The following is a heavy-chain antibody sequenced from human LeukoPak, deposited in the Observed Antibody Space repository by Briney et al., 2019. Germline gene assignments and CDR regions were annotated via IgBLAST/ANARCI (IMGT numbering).Heavy chain of an antibody. J-gene: IGHJ4*02. V-gene: IGHV4-39*07. Sequence: PSETLSLTCTVSGGSISSGSYYWSWIRQPPGKGLEWIGSIYEGETTYYNPSLKTRLTISLDTSKNQFSLKLSSVTAADTAVYYCASNWSDFDYWGQGILVTVSS. CDR1: GGSISSGSYY. CDR2: IYEGETT. CDR3: ASNWSDFDY. D-gene: IGHD1-1*01.